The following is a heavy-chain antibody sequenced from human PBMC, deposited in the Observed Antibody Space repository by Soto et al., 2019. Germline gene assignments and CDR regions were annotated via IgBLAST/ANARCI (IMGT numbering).Heavy chain of an antibody. CDR3: ARDLYDFWSGYFVYYYGMDV. CDR1: GFTFSSYA. CDR2: ISYDGSNK. D-gene: IGHD3-3*01. Sequence: GGSLRLSCAASGFTFSSYAMHWVRQAPGKGLEWVAVISYDGSNKYYADSVKGRFTISRDNSKNTLYLQMNSLRAEDTAVYYCARDLYDFWSGYFVYYYGMDVWGQGTTVTVSS. V-gene: IGHV3-30-3*01. J-gene: IGHJ6*02.